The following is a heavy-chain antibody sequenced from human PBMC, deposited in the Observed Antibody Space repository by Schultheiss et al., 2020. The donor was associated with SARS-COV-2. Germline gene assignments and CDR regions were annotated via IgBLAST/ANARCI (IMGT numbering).Heavy chain of an antibody. CDR2: IDWDDDK. CDR3: ARMGQLVQMGHNWFDP. J-gene: IGHJ5*02. CDR1: GFSLSTSGMR. V-gene: IGHV2-70*04. Sequence: SGPTLVKPTETLTLTCTFSGFSLSTSGMRVSWIRQPPGKALEWLARIDWDDDKYCSTSLKTRLTISKATSKNQVVLTMTNMDPVDTATYYCARMGQLVQMGHNWFDPWGQGTLVTVSS. D-gene: IGHD6-13*01.